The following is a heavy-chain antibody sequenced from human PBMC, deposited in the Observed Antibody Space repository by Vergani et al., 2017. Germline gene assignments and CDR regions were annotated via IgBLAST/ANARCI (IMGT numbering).Heavy chain of an antibody. CDR1: GDSISSGGYY. CDR3: ARDVGATIDY. CDR2: IYYSGST. J-gene: IGHJ4*02. Sequence: QLQESGPGLVKPSETLSLTCIVSGDSISSGGYYWSWIRQHPGKGLEWIGYIYYSGSTYYNPSLKSRVTISVDTSKNQFSLKLSSVTAADTAVYYCARDVGATIDYWGQGTLVTVSS. V-gene: IGHV4-31*03. D-gene: IGHD1-26*01.